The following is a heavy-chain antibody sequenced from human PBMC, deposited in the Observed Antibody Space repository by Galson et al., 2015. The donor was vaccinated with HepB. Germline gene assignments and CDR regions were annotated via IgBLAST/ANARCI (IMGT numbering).Heavy chain of an antibody. Sequence: SVKVSCKASGYTFTSYDINWVRQATGQGLEWMGWMNPNSGNTGYAQKFRGRVTITSDRSVSTAYMELSSLRSEDMVVYSCVRVGPIRYYDSSGYYSGYFDYWGQGTLVTVSS. V-gene: IGHV1-8*01. CDR2: MNPNSGNT. CDR1: GYTFTSYD. CDR3: VRVGPIRYYDSSGYYSGYFDY. J-gene: IGHJ4*02. D-gene: IGHD3-22*01.